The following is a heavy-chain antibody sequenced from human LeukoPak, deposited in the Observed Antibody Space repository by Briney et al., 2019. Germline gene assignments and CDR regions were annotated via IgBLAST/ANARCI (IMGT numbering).Heavy chain of an antibody. V-gene: IGHV4-39*01. CDR3: ARQAMGSIVVVPAALDL. J-gene: IGHJ2*01. CDR1: GGSISSSSYY. CDR2: IYYSGST. Sequence: PSETLSLTCTVSGGSISSSSYYWGWIRQPPGKGLEWIGSIYYSGSTYYNPSLKSRVTISVDTSKNQFSLKLSSVTAADTAVYYCARQAMGSIVVVPAALDLWGRGTLVTVSS. D-gene: IGHD2-2*01.